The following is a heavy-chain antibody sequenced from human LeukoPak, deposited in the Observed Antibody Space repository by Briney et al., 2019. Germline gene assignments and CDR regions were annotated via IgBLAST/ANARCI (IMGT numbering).Heavy chain of an antibody. CDR2: IYYSGST. V-gene: IGHV4-61*01. CDR1: GGSVSSGSYY. D-gene: IGHD6-19*01. Sequence: PSQTLSLTCTVSGGSVSSGSYYWSWIRQPPGKGLEWIGYIYYSGSTNYNPSLKSRVTISVDTSKNQFSLKLSSVTAADTAVYYCARSAAGEQWLVGLYYYYYGMDVWGQGTTVTVSS. J-gene: IGHJ6*02. CDR3: ARSAAGEQWLVGLYYYYYGMDV.